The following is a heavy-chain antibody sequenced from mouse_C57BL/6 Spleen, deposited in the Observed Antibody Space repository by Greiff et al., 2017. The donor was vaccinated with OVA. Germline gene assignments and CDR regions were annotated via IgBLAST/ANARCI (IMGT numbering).Heavy chain of an antibody. Sequence: QVQLQQPGAELVKPGASVKLSCKASGYTFTSYWMHWVKQRPGQGLEWIGMIQPNSGSTNYNEKFKSKATLTVDKSSSTAYMQLSSLTSEDSAVYYCARSGIDGKDYWGQGTTLTVSS. CDR2: IQPNSGST. J-gene: IGHJ2*01. CDR1: GYTFTSYW. D-gene: IGHD2-1*01. CDR3: ARSGIDGKDY. V-gene: IGHV1-64*01.